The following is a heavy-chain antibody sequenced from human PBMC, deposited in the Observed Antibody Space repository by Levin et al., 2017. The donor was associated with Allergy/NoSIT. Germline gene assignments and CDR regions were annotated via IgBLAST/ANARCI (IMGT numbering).Heavy chain of an antibody. D-gene: IGHD6-19*01. J-gene: IGHJ4*02. V-gene: IGHV3-21*01. CDR3: VRDLGAVAGSAEFDY. CDR1: GFTFSSYS. CDR2: ISSSSSYI. Sequence: GGSLRLSCAASGFTFSSYSMGWVRQAPGKGLEWVSSISSSSSYIYYADSVKGRFTISRDNAKNSLYLQMDSLRAEDTAVYYCVRDLGAVAGSAEFDYWGQGTLVTVSS.